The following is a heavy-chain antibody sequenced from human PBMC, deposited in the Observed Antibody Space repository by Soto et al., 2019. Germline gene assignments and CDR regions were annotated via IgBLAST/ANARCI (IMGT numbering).Heavy chain of an antibody. CDR3: AKGGRDYDILTGYYKPGWYFDL. D-gene: IGHD3-9*01. CDR2: ISGSGGST. CDR1: GFTFSSYA. V-gene: IGHV3-23*01. Sequence: EVQLLESGGGLVQPGGSLRLSCAASGFTFSSYAMSWVRQAPGKGLEWVSAISGSGGSTYYADSVKGRFTISRDNSKNTLYLQMNSLSAEDTAVYYCAKGGRDYDILTGYYKPGWYFDLWGRGTLVTVSS. J-gene: IGHJ2*01.